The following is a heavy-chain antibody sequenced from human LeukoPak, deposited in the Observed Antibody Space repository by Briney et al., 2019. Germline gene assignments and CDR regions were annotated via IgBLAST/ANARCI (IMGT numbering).Heavy chain of an antibody. V-gene: IGHV4-30-4*01. CDR3: ASLYGSGSYAYNWFDP. Sequence: SQTLSLTCTVSGGSISSGDYYWSWIRQPPGKGLEWIGYIYYSGSTYYNPSLKSRVIISVDTSKNQFSLKLSSVTAADTAVYYCASLYGSGSYAYNWFDPWGQGTLVTVSS. CDR1: GGSISSGDYY. CDR2: IYYSGST. J-gene: IGHJ5*02. D-gene: IGHD3-10*01.